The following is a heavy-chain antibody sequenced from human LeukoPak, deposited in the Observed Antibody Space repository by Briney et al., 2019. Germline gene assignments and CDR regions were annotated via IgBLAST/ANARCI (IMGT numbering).Heavy chain of an antibody. CDR1: GYTFTGYY. CDR3: AREGKTGIAAADLYYYYYMDV. CDR2: INPNSGAT. J-gene: IGHJ6*03. Sequence: ASVKVSCKASGYTFTGYYLHWVRQAPGQGLEWMGWINPNSGATNYAQKFQGRVTMTRDTSISTAYMELSRLRSDDTAVYYCAREGKTGIAAADLYYYYYMDVWGKGTTVTVSS. D-gene: IGHD6-13*01. V-gene: IGHV1-2*02.